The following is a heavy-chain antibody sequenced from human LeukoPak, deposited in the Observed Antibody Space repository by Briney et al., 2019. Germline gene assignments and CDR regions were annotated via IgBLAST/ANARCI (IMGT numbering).Heavy chain of an antibody. V-gene: IGHV1-2*02. CDR2: INPNSGGT. D-gene: IGHD6-13*01. CDR3: ATVHSSSWYEDY. J-gene: IGHJ4*02. CDR1: GYTFTGYY. Sequence: ASVKVSCKASGYTFTGYYMHWVRQAPGQELEWMGWINPNSGGTNYAQKFQGRVTMTRDTSISTAYMELSRLRSDDTAVYYCATVHSSSWYEDYWGQGTLVTVSS.